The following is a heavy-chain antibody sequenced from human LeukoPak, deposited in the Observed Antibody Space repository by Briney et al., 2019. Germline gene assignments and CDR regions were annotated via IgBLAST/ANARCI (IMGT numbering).Heavy chain of an antibody. V-gene: IGHV1-8*01. Sequence: NPNSGNTGYAQKFQGRVTMTRNTSISTAYMELSSLRSEDTAVYYCARDREDTAMVSYGMDVWGQGTTVTVSS. D-gene: IGHD5-18*01. J-gene: IGHJ6*02. CDR3: ARDREDTAMVSYGMDV. CDR2: NPNSGNT.